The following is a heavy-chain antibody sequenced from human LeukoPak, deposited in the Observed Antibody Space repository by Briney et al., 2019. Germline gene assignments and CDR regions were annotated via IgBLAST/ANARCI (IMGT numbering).Heavy chain of an antibody. Sequence: GGSLRLSCAASGFSFRNYEMTWVRQAPGKGLEWLSYISKSGSPKYYADSVKGRFTISRDNAKNSLFLRMNSLRAEDTAVYYCAELGITMIGGVWGKGTTVAISS. CDR3: AELGITMIGGV. D-gene: IGHD3-10*02. CDR1: GFSFRNYE. V-gene: IGHV3-48*03. J-gene: IGHJ6*04. CDR2: ISKSGSPK.